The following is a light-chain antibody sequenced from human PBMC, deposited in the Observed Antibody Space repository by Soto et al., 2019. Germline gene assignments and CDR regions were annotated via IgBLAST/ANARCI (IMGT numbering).Light chain of an antibody. CDR1: SSDVGGYNY. V-gene: IGLV2-14*01. Sequence: QSALTQPASVSGSPGQSITIPCTGTSSDVGGYNYVSRYQQHPGKAPKLMIYEVSNRPSGVSNRFSGSKSGNTASLTISGLQAEDEADYYCSSYTSSSTWVFGGGTKLTVL. J-gene: IGLJ3*02. CDR2: EVS. CDR3: SSYTSSSTWV.